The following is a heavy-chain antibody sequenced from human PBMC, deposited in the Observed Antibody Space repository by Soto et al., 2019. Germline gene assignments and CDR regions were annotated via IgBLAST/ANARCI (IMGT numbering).Heavy chain of an antibody. CDR2: INADNGNT. CDR3: ARDRGYSSDY. J-gene: IGHJ4*02. V-gene: IGHV1-3*01. D-gene: IGHD6-13*01. Sequence: ASVKVSCKASGYTFTSYAMHWVRQAPGQRLEWMGWINADNGNTKYSQKFQGRVTMTTDTSTSTAYMELRSLRSDDTAVYYCARDRGYSSDYWGQGTLVTVSS. CDR1: GYTFTSYA.